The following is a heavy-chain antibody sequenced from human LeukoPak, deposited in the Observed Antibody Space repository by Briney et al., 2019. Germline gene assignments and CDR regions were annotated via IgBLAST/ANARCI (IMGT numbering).Heavy chain of an antibody. Sequence: GGSLRLSCAASGFTFSSYAMSWVRQAPGKGLEWVSAISGSGGSTYYADSVKGRFTISRDNSKNTRYLQMNSLRAEDTAVYYCAKDRASYYYDSSGPVWGQGTLVTVSS. CDR2: ISGSGGST. V-gene: IGHV3-23*01. J-gene: IGHJ4*02. CDR3: AKDRASYYYDSSGPV. CDR1: GFTFSSYA. D-gene: IGHD3-22*01.